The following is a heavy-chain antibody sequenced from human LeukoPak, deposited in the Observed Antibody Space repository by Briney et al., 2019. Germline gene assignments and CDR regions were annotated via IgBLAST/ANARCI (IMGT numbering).Heavy chain of an antibody. Sequence: PGGSLRLSCAASGFTSSTYAMTWFPQAPGKGLKGVSSITGSGERTYYADSVKGRFTIYRDNSNNMVYLQMNSLRGEDTAVYYCAKNSAYDRSLGYYSYYMDVWSKGTTVTVSS. CDR3: AKNSAYDRSLGYYSYYMDV. V-gene: IGHV3-23*01. CDR1: GFTSSTYA. J-gene: IGHJ6*03. CDR2: ITGSGERT. D-gene: IGHD5-12*01.